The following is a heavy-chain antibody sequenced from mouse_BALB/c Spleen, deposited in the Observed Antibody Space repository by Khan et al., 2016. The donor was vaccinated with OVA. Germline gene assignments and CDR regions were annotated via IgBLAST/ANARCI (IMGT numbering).Heavy chain of an antibody. CDR3: ARPPYFSYTLDH. J-gene: IGHJ4*01. Sequence: QVQLVQSGPELKKPGETVKISCKASGYTFTNYGMNWVKQSPGKALKWMGWINTYTGEPTYADDFKGRFAFSLETSASTAYLQINNLKNEDTATYFCARPPYFSYTLDHWGQGTSVTVSS. D-gene: IGHD2-10*01. CDR2: INTYTGEP. CDR1: GYTFTNYG. V-gene: IGHV9-3-1*01.